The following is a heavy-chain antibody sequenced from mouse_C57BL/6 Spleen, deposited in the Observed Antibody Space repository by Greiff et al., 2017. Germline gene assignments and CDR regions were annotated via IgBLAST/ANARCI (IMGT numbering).Heavy chain of an antibody. Sequence: VQLKDSGPGMVKPSQSLSLTCTVTGYSITSGYDWHWIRHFPGNKLEWMGYISYSGSTNYNPSLKSRISITHDTSKNHFFLKLNSVTTEDTATYYCAREDYDRAWYFDVWGTGTTVTVSS. CDR1: GYSITSGYD. CDR2: ISYSGST. V-gene: IGHV3-1*01. D-gene: IGHD2-4*01. CDR3: AREDYDRAWYFDV. J-gene: IGHJ1*03.